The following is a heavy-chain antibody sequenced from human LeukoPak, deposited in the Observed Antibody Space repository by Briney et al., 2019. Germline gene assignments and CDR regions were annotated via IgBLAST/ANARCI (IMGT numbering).Heavy chain of an antibody. D-gene: IGHD3-10*01. J-gene: IGHJ3*02. CDR1: GFTFSSYG. CDR2: ISYDGSNK. V-gene: IGHV3-30*18. Sequence: PGGSLRLSCAASGFTFSSYGMHWVRQAPGKGLEGVAVISYDGSNKYYADSVKGRFTISRDNSKNTLYLQMNSLRAEDTAVYYCAKGILWFGEPEGDAFDIWGQGTMVTVSS. CDR3: AKGILWFGEPEGDAFDI.